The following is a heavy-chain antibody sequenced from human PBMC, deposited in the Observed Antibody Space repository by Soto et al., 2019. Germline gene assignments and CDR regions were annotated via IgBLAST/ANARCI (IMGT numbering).Heavy chain of an antibody. D-gene: IGHD3-22*01. V-gene: IGHV1-18*01. CDR3: ARLQNYYDSSC. CDR1: GYTFTSYG. Sequence: QVQLVQSGAEVKKPGASVKVSCKASGYTFTSYGISWVRQAPGQGLEWMGWISAYNGNTNYAQKFQGRVTMTRNTSISTAYMELSSLRSEDTAVYYCARLQNYYDSSCWGQGTLVTVSS. CDR2: ISAYNGNT. J-gene: IGHJ4*02.